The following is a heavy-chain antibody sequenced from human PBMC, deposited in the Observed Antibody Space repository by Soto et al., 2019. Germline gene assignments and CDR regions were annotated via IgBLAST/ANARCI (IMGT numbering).Heavy chain of an antibody. J-gene: IGHJ6*02. Sequence: XGSLRLSCSASGFTFSSYAMHWVRQAPGKGLEWVAVISYDGSNKYYADSVKGRFTISRDNSKNTLYLQMNSLRAEDTAVYYCARDLILSRYYYYYGMDVWGQGSTVTVSS. D-gene: IGHD2-15*01. CDR3: ARDLILSRYYYYYGMDV. CDR2: ISYDGSNK. V-gene: IGHV3-30-3*01. CDR1: GFTFSSYA.